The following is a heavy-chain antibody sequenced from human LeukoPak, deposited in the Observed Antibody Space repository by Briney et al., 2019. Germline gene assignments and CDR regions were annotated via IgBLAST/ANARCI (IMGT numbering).Heavy chain of an antibody. J-gene: IGHJ4*02. CDR3: ARDTAIFGY. Sequence: SETLSLTCTVSGVSISSHYWSWIRQPPGRGLEWIGYIFNRGSTNYSPSLKSRVTMSVDASKNQFSLKLSSVTAADTAVYYCARDTAIFGYWGQGTLVSVSS. V-gene: IGHV4-59*11. D-gene: IGHD5-18*01. CDR1: GVSISSHY. CDR2: IFNRGST.